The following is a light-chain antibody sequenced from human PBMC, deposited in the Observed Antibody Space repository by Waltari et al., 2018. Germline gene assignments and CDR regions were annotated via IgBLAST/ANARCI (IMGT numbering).Light chain of an antibody. CDR2: PAS. J-gene: IGKJ4*02. V-gene: IGKV1-27*01. CDR3: QKCNSAPRT. CDR1: QGIDNY. Sequence: DIQMTQSPSSLSASVGDRVTITCRASQGIDNYLAWYQQKPGKVPKLLLFPASTLQSGVPTRFSGRGSGTEFTLTISSLQPEDVAIYYCQKCNSAPRTFGGGTKVEDK.